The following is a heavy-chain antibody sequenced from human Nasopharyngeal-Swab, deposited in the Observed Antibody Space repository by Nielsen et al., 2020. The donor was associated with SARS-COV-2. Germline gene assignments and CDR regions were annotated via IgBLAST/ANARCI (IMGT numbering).Heavy chain of an antibody. J-gene: IGHJ4*02. V-gene: IGHV3-66*02. D-gene: IGHD3-16*01. CDR1: GFTVSSNY. CDR3: ARDRGGYGDYVDY. CDR2: IYSGGST. Sequence: GESLKISCAASGFTVSSNYMSWVRQAPGKGLEWVPVIYSGGSTYYADSVKGRFTISRDNSKNTLYLQMNSLRAEDTAVYYCARDRGGYGDYVDYWGQGTLVTVSS.